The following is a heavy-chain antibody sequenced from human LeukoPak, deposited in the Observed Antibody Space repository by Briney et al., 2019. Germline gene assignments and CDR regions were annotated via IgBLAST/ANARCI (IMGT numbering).Heavy chain of an antibody. CDR3: ARDRGVVIDTYYSDNYGMDV. J-gene: IGHJ6*02. CDR1: GGTFCSYA. CDR2: IIPIFGIT. Sequence: GAPVSVSCKPSGGTFCSYAISWVRQAAGHGLEWMGRIIPIFGITNYAQKFQGRVTITADKSTSTAYMELSRLRSEETAVYYCARDRGVVIDTYYSDNYGMDVWGRGTTVTVSS. D-gene: IGHD2-21*01. V-gene: IGHV1-69*04.